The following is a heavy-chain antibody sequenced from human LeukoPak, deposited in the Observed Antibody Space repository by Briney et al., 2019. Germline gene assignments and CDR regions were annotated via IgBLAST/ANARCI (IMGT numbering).Heavy chain of an antibody. CDR1: LGSISSGSYY. D-gene: IGHD4-23*01. CDR3: ARDYYGGNPGYYLEY. Sequence: PSETLSLTCTVSLGSISSGSYYWSWIRQHPGKGLEWIGYINFSGRTDYNPSLKSRVTISVDTSKNQFSLKLASVTAADTAVYDCARDYYGGNPGYYLEYWGQGTLVTASS. V-gene: IGHV4-31*03. CDR2: INFSGRT. J-gene: IGHJ4*02.